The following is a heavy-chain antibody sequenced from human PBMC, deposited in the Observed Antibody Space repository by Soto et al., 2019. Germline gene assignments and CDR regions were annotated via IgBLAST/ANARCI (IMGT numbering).Heavy chain of an antibody. CDR2: IIPILGIA. V-gene: IGHV1-69*02. CDR3: AVKRRSRQPYYYYYMDV. Sequence: SVKVSCKASGGTFSSYTISWVRQAPGQGLEWMGRIIPILGIANYAQKFQGRVTITADKSTSTAYMELSSLRSEDTAVYYCAVKRRSRQPYYYYYMDVWGKGTTVTVSS. CDR1: GGTFSSYT. J-gene: IGHJ6*03.